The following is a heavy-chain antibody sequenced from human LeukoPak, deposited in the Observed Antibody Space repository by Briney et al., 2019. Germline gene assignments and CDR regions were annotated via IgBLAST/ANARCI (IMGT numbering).Heavy chain of an antibody. D-gene: IGHD3-10*01. J-gene: IGHJ4*02. V-gene: IGHV3-30-3*01. CDR3: ARNFHEGSGTHIYDFDY. Sequence: GGSLRLSCAASGFTFSRFPMHWVRQAPGKGLEWVAVISYDGSEQFYADSVKGRFTISRDMSKNTLYMQMNSLRAEDTAVYYCARNFHEGSGTHIYDFDYCGQGTLVTVSS. CDR1: GFTFSRFP. CDR2: ISYDGSEQ.